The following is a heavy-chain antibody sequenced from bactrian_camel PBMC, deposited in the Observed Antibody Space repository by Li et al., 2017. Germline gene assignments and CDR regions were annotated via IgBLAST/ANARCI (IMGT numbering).Heavy chain of an antibody. D-gene: IGHD6*01. CDR2: INSGGGST. J-gene: IGHJ4*01. CDR3: AADYRYGGSWYDY. Sequence: DVQLVESGGGLVQPGRSLRLSCAASGFSFSSYAMIWVRQAPGKGLEWVSTINSGGGSTYYANSVKGRFTISRDNAKNTVYLQMNSLKSEDTALYYCAADYRYGGSWYDYWGQGTQVTVS. V-gene: IGHV3S40*01. CDR1: GFSFSSYA.